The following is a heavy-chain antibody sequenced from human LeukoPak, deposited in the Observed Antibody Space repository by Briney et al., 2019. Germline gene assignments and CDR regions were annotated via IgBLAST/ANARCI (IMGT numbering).Heavy chain of an antibody. V-gene: IGHV5-51*01. Sequence: GESLKISCKGSGYSFTNYWIGWVRQMPGKGLEWMGIIYPGDPDSRYSPSFQGKVTMSADKSTTTAYLQWSSLKTSDTAMYYCARYVSSGWPYFDYWGQGTLVTVSS. CDR3: ARYVSSGWPYFDY. D-gene: IGHD6-19*01. CDR2: IYPGDPDS. CDR1: GYSFTNYW. J-gene: IGHJ4*02.